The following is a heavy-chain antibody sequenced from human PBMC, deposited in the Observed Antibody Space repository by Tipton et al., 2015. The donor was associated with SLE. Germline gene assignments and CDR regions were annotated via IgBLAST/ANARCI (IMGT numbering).Heavy chain of an antibody. Sequence: TLSLTCTVSGGSISSGGYYWSWIRQHPGKGLEWIGYIYYSGSTYYNPSLKSRVTISVDTSKNQFSLKLSSVTAADTAVYYCARERIAAAGTGAFDIWGQGTMVTVSS. V-gene: IGHV4-31*03. J-gene: IGHJ3*02. CDR1: GGSISSGGYY. CDR2: IYYSGST. CDR3: ARERIAAAGTGAFDI. D-gene: IGHD6-13*01.